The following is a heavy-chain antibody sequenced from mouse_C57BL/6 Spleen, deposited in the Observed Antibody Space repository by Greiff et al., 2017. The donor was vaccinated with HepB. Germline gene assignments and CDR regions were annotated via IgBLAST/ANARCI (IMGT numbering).Heavy chain of an antibody. CDR2: IRLKSDNYAT. J-gene: IGHJ1*03. CDR1: GFTFSNYW. Sequence: EVNLVESGGGLVQPGGSMKLSCVASGFTFSNYWMNWVRQSPEKGLEWVAQIRLKSDNYATHYAESVKGRFTISRDDSKSSVYLQMNNLRAEDTGIYYCTRTGTGYFDVWGTGTTVTVSS. V-gene: IGHV6-3*01. CDR3: TRTGTGYFDV. D-gene: IGHD4-1*01.